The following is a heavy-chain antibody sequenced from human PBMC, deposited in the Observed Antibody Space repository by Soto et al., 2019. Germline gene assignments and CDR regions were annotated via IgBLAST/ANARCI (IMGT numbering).Heavy chain of an antibody. CDR3: ARDVDTAMVQYYYYGMDV. Sequence: QVQLVQSGAEVKKPGASVKVSCKASGYTFTSYGISWVRQAPGQGLEWMGWISAYNGNTNYAQKLQGRVTMTTDTSTSTAYMELRSLRADDTAVYYCARDVDTAMVQYYYYGMDVWGQGTTVTVSS. CDR2: ISAYNGNT. V-gene: IGHV1-18*01. J-gene: IGHJ6*02. D-gene: IGHD5-18*01. CDR1: GYTFTSYG.